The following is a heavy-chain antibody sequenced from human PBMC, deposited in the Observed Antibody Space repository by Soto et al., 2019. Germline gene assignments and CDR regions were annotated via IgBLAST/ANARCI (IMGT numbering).Heavy chain of an antibody. CDR1: GDSISAANW. CDR2: VSHDGRT. J-gene: IGHJ4*02. D-gene: IGHD6-13*01. CDR3: ARTEAAAGDFDF. V-gene: IGHV4-4*02. Sequence: SETLSLTCAVPGDSISAANWWSCIRQPPGQGLVWIGEVSHDGRTTYNPSLRSRVTISMDKSKNHFSLNLSSVTAADTAVYFCARTEAAAGDFDFWGRGTLVTVSS.